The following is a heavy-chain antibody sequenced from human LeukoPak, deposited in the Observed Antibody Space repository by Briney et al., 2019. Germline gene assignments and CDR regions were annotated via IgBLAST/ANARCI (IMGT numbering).Heavy chain of an antibody. V-gene: IGHV4-61*02. Sequence: SETLSLTCTVSGGSISSGSYYWSWIRQPAGKGLEWIGRIYTSGSTNYNPSLKSRVTISVDTSKNQFSLKLSSVTAADTAVYYCARGSFQDSGWYGNFDYWGQGTLVTVSS. CDR1: GGSISSGSYY. CDR2: IYTSGST. J-gene: IGHJ4*02. D-gene: IGHD6-19*01. CDR3: ARGSFQDSGWYGNFDY.